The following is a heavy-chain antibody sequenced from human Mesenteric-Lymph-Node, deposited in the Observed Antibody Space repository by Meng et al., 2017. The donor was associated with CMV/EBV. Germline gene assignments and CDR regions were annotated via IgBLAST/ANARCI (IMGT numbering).Heavy chain of an antibody. CDR3: ARILLVTGEDY. Sequence: SVKVSCKASGGTFSSYTISWVRQAPGQGLEWMGRIIPILGIANYAQKFQGRVTITADKSTSTAYMELSSLRSEDTAVYDCARILLVTGEDYWGQGTLVTVSS. V-gene: IGHV1-69*02. CDR1: GGTFSSYT. J-gene: IGHJ4*02. D-gene: IGHD3-10*01. CDR2: IIPILGIA.